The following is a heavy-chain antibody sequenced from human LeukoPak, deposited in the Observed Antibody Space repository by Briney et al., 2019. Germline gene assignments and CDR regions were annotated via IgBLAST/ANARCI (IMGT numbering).Heavy chain of an antibody. CDR3: ASLLGVREEDAFGI. CDR1: GFTVSSKY. V-gene: IGHV3-66*01. D-gene: IGHD3-10*01. J-gene: IGHJ3*02. Sequence: GGSLRLSCTASGFTVSSKYMNWVRQVPGKSLEWVSVLYPDGSTYYPDSLKGRFTISRDNSKNTLYLQMNSLRAEDTAVYYCASLLGVREEDAFGIWGQGTMVTVSS. CDR2: LYPDGST.